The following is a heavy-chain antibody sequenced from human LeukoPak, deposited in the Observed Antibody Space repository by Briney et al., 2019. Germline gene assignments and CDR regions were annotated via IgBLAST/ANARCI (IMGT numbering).Heavy chain of an antibody. CDR2: ISGSGSST. CDR3: AKDPDYGDYVEY. CDR1: GFTFSSYA. Sequence: PGGSLRLSCAASGFTFSSYAMGWVRQAPGKGLEWVSAISGSGSSTYYADSVKGRFTISRDNSKNTLYLQMNSLRAEDTAVYYCAKDPDYGDYVEYWGQGTLVTVSS. J-gene: IGHJ4*02. D-gene: IGHD4-17*01. V-gene: IGHV3-23*01.